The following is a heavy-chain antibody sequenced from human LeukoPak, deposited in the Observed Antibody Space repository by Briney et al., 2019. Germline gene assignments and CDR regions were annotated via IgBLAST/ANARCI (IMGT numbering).Heavy chain of an antibody. D-gene: IGHD4-11*01. CDR1: GGSFSNYY. CDR3: ARGQFQEDL. J-gene: IGHJ2*01. CDR2: INHSGST. Sequence: SETLSLTCAVYGGSFSNYYWSWIRQPPGKGLEWIGEINHSGSTNYNPSLKSRVTISVDTSKNQFSLKLNSVTAADTAVYYCARGQFQEDLWGRGTLVTVSS. V-gene: IGHV4-34*01.